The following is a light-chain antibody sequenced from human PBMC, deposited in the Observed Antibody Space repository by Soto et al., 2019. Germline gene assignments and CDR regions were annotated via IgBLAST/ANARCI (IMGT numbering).Light chain of an antibody. J-gene: IGLJ1*01. Sequence: QSVLTQPPSASGSPGQSVTISCTGTSSDVGAYNYVSWYQQHPGKAPKLMIYEGSKRPSGVSNRFSGSKSGNTASLTISGLQAEDEADYYCCSYAGSSPYVFGTGTKVTVL. CDR1: SSDVGAYNY. CDR3: CSYAGSSPYV. V-gene: IGLV2-23*01. CDR2: EGS.